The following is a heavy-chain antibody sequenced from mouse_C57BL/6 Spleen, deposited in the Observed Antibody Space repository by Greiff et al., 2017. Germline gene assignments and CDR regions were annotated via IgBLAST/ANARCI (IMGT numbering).Heavy chain of an antibody. V-gene: IGHV1-80*01. CDR2: IYPGDGDT. CDR1: GYAFSSYW. CDR3: ARGSTVVAKGPYDLDY. Sequence: QVQLQQSGAELVKPGASVKISCKASGYAFSSYWMNWVKQRPGKGLEWIGQIYPGDGDTNYNGKFKGKATLTADKSSRTAYMQLSSLTSEDSAVYFCARGSTVVAKGPYDLDYWGQGTTLTVSS. J-gene: IGHJ2*01. D-gene: IGHD1-1*01.